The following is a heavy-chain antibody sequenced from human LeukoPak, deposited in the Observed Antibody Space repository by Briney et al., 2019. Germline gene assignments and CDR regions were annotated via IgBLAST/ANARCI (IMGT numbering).Heavy chain of an antibody. CDR3: ATGDWFDP. CDR1: YRFTSNA. V-gene: IGHV7-4-1*02. J-gene: IGHJ5*02. CDR2: INTNTGNP. Sequence: GASVKVSCKARYRFTSNAVNWVRQAPGQGLEWMGWINTNTGNPTYAQGFTGRFVFSLDTSVSTAYLQISSLKAEDTAVYYCATGDWFDPWGQGTLVTVSS.